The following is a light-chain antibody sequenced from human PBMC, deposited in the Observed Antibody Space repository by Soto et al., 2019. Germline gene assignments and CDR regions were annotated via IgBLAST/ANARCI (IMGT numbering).Light chain of an antibody. CDR1: QSIGDS. Sequence: DIQMTQSPSTLSASVGDRVTITCRASQSIGDSLAWYQQKPGKAPYLLISDVSSLERGVPSRFSDSGSGTEFTLTISSMQPDDFATFYCQQYNGYSRTFGQGTKVEI. CDR3: QQYNGYSRT. V-gene: IGKV1-5*01. J-gene: IGKJ1*01. CDR2: DVS.